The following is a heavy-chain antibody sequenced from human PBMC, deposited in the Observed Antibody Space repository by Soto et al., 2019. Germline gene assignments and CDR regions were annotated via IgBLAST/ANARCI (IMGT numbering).Heavy chain of an antibody. CDR3: ARGYCSGGSCYPRAESLYDSSGYYYSLDY. CDR1: GYTFTGYY. D-gene: IGHD2-15*01. V-gene: IGHV1-2*04. CDR2: INPNSGGT. Sequence: ASVKVSCKASGYTFTGYYMHWVRQAPGQGLEWMGWINPNSGGTNYAQKFQGWVTMTRDTSISTAYMELSRLRSDDTAVYYCARGYCSGGSCYPRAESLYDSSGYYYSLDYWGQGTLVTVS. J-gene: IGHJ4*02.